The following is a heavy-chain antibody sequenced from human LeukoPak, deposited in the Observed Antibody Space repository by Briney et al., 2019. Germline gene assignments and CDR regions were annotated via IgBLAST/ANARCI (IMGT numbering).Heavy chain of an antibody. CDR1: GFAFSSHG. V-gene: IGHV3-23*01. CDR2: IIPSGHTT. J-gene: IGHJ4*02. Sequence: GGSLRLSCVASGFAFSSHGMNWVRQAPGKGLEWVSGIIPSGHTTYYADSVRGRFTISRDNSRNTVYLQMNSLRAEDTAVYYCAKDDRWLQFCCWGQGTLVIVSA. D-gene: IGHD5-24*01. CDR3: AKDDRWLQFCC.